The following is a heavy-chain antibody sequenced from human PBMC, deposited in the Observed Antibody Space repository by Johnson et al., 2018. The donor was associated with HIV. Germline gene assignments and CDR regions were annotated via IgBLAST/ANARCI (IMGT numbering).Heavy chain of an antibody. CDR2: INWNGGST. Sequence: VQLVESGGGLVQPGRSLRLSCAASGFTFDDYGMSWVRQAPGKGLEWVSGINWNGGSTGYADSVKGRFTISRDNAKNSLYLQMDSLRAEDTALYFCARGGSGSYWGYLTDAFDIWGQGTMVTVSS. J-gene: IGHJ3*02. CDR3: ARGGSGSYWGYLTDAFDI. V-gene: IGHV3-20*04. CDR1: GFTFDDYG. D-gene: IGHD1-26*01.